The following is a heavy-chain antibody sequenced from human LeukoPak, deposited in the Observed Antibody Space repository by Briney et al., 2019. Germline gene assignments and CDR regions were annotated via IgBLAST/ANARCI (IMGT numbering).Heavy chain of an antibody. Sequence: GGSLRLSCAASGFTVSSNYMSWVRQAPGKGLEWVSVIYSGGSTYYADSVKGRSTISRDNSKNTLYLQMNSLRAEDTAVYYCARGTYDSSGYPSRYFDYWGQGTLVTVSS. CDR3: ARGTYDSSGYPSRYFDY. CDR1: GFTVSSNY. V-gene: IGHV3-66*01. D-gene: IGHD3-22*01. J-gene: IGHJ4*02. CDR2: IYSGGST.